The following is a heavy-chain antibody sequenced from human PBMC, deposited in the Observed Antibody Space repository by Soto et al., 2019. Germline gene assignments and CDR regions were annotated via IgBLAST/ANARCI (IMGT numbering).Heavy chain of an antibody. CDR1: GGSISSSNW. CDR2: IYHSGST. Sequence: QVQLQESGPGLVKPSGTLSLTCAVSGGSISSSNWWSWVRQPPGKGLEWIGEIYHSGSTNYNPSLRRRVTISVAKSKNQSPLKLSSVTAAATAVYYCDRVPASSNSPTNWFDPWGQGTLVTVSS. J-gene: IGHJ5*02. CDR3: DRVPASSNSPTNWFDP. D-gene: IGHD6-13*01. V-gene: IGHV4-4*02.